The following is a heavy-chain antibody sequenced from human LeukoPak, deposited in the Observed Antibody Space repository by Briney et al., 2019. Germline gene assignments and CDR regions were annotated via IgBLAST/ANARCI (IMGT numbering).Heavy chain of an antibody. D-gene: IGHD2-2*01. J-gene: IGHJ6*02. CDR2: ISGSGDNT. CDR1: GFMFSSYA. CDR3: AKDGDFGDCSSISCLSGGMDV. Sequence: PGGSLRLSCAASGFMFSSYAMSWVRQAPGKGLEWVSGISGSGDNTYYADSVTGRFTISRDNSKNTLNLQMNSLRAEDTAVYFCAKDGDFGDCSSISCLSGGMDVWGLGTTVTVSS. V-gene: IGHV3-23*01.